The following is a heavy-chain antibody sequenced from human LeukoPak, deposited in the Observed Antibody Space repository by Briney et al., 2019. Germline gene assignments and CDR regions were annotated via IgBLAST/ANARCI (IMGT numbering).Heavy chain of an antibody. V-gene: IGHV3-15*01. J-gene: IGHJ4*02. CDR2: IKRTTDGGTT. D-gene: IGHD3/OR15-3a*01. CDR3: TRDWSGPGDY. Sequence: GGSLRLSCVASGFTFSNAWMSWVRQAPGKGLEWVGQIKRTTDGGTTDYAAPVKSRFTISRDDSKNTLYLQINSLKSEDTAFYYCTRDWSGPGDYGGQGTMVTVSS. CDR1: GFTFSNAW.